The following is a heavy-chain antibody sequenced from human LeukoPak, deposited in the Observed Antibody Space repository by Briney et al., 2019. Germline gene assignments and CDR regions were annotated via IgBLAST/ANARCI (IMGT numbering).Heavy chain of an antibody. J-gene: IGHJ5*02. Sequence: PGGSLRLSCAASGFTFSSYSMNWVRQAPGKGLEWVSSISSSSSYIYYADSVKGRFTISRDNAKNSLYLQMNSLRAEDTAVYYCARGAVPAATPLYNWFDPWGQGTLVTVSS. CDR1: GFTFSSYS. D-gene: IGHD2-2*01. V-gene: IGHV3-21*01. CDR2: ISSSSSYI. CDR3: ARGAVPAATPLYNWFDP.